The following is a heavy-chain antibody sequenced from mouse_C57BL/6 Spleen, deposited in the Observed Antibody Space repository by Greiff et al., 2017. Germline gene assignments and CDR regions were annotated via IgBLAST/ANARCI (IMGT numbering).Heavy chain of an antibody. Sequence: DVKLVESGPGLVKPSQSLSLTCSVTGYSITSGYYWNWIRQFPGNKLEWMGYISYDGSNNYNPSLKNRISITRDTSKNQFFLKLNSVTTEDTATYYCARDGGGTTVPFAYWGQGTLVTVSA. V-gene: IGHV3-6*01. J-gene: IGHJ3*01. CDR3: ARDGGGTTVPFAY. CDR1: GYSITSGYY. D-gene: IGHD1-1*01. CDR2: ISYDGSN.